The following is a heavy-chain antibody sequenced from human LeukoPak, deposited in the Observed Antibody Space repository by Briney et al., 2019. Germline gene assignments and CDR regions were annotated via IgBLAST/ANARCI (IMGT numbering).Heavy chain of an antibody. J-gene: IGHJ4*02. CDR1: GYSFTSYW. V-gene: IGHV5-51*01. D-gene: IGHD5-18*01. CDR2: IYPRDSDT. Sequence: PGESLKISCKTSGYSFTSYWIGWVRQTPGTGLEWMGVIYPRDSDTRYSPSFQGQVTISADKSNSSAYLQWSSLKASDTATYYCARHGQFSYAIDYWGQGTLVTVSS. CDR3: ARHGQFSYAIDY.